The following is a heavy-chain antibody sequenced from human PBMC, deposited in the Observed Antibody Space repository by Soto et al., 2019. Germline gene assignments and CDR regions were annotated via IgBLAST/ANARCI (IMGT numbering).Heavy chain of an antibody. D-gene: IGHD3-9*01. V-gene: IGHV3-30*03. J-gene: IGHJ6*02. Sequence: PVGSVRLSCAASGFIFSNYAMHWVRQAPGKGLEWVALISYDGRYIYYADSVKGRFAISRDNSKKTVELLMNSLRREDTAVYYCARDVTDYVLDVWGQGTTVTVSS. CDR2: ISYDGRYI. CDR1: GFIFSNYA. CDR3: ARDVTDYVLDV.